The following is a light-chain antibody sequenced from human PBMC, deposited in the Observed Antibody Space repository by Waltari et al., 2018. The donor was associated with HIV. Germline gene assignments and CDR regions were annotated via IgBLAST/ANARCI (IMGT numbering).Light chain of an antibody. CDR3: QQYYSTPRT. J-gene: IGKJ1*01. CDR2: CAA. CDR1: QSVLYSSNNKNY. Sequence: DIVMTQSPDSLAVSLGERATINCKSSQSVLYSSNNKNYLAWYQQKPGQPPKLLMYCAAARESGVPDRFSGSGSGTDFTLTISSLQAEDVAVYYCQQYYSTPRTFGQGTKVEIK. V-gene: IGKV4-1*01.